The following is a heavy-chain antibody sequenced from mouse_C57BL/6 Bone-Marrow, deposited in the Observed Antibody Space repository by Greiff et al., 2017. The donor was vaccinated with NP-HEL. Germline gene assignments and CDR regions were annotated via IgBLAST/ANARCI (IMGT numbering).Heavy chain of an antibody. Sequence: VKLQQPGAELVRPGSSVKLSCKASGYTFTSYWMHWVKQRPIQGLEWIGNIDPSDSETHYNQKFKDKATLTVDKSSSTAYMQLSSLTSEDSAVYYCARSYSYYFDYWGQGTTLTVSS. CDR1: GYTFTSYW. CDR2: IDPSDSET. D-gene: IGHD1-1*01. V-gene: IGHV1-52*01. J-gene: IGHJ2*01. CDR3: ARSYSYYFDY.